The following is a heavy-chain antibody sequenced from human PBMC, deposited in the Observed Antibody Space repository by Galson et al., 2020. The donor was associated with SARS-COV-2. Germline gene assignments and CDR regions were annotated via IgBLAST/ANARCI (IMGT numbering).Heavy chain of an antibody. V-gene: IGHV1-46*01. CDR1: GYTFISSS. CDR3: AREYGDYVRGYFDY. D-gene: IGHD4-17*01. Sequence: ASVKVSCKASGYTFISSSMHWVRQAPGQGLEWMAIINPSDGSTSYTQKFQGRVTMTRDTSTSTVYMELRSLRSEDTAMYYCAREYGDYVRGYFDYWGQGTLGTVAS. CDR2: INPSDGST. J-gene: IGHJ4*02.